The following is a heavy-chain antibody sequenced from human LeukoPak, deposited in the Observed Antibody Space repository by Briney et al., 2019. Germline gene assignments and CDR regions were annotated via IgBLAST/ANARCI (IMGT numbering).Heavy chain of an antibody. CDR2: IYHIGTT. Sequence: SQTLSLTRAVSGGSISSGGYSWSWVRQPPAKGLEWIGYIYHIGTTYYNPSLKSRVTISVDRSKNQFSLKLSSVTAADTAVYYCAREDGCGEVDVWGQGTTVTVSS. CDR3: AREDGCGEVDV. CDR1: GGSISSGGYS. J-gene: IGHJ6*02. V-gene: IGHV4-30-2*01. D-gene: IGHD2-21*01.